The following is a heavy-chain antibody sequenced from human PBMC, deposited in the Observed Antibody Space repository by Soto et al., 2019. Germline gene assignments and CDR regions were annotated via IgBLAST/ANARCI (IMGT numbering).Heavy chain of an antibody. CDR2: ISSSSSNI. D-gene: IGHD1-20*01. V-gene: IGHV3-21*01. Sequence: EVQLVESGGGLGKPGGSLRLSCAVSGFTFSSYSMNWVRQAPGKGLEWVSSISSSSSNIDYADSVKGRFTVSRDNAKNSLYLQMNTLRDEDTAVYYCASDRSLGSNWYYYLESWGQGTLVTVSS. J-gene: IGHJ4*02. CDR3: ASDRSLGSNWYYYLES. CDR1: GFTFSSYS.